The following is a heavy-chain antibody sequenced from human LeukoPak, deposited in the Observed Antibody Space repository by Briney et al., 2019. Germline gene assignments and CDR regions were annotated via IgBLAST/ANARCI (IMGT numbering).Heavy chain of an antibody. Sequence: GESLKISCKASGYSFTSYWIGWVRQMPGKGLEWMGIIDPSDSDTRYTPSSQGRVTISADKSLTTAYLQWNSLKASDTAMYYCARQTAMGRSGDYWGQGTLVIVSS. V-gene: IGHV5-51*01. CDR2: IDPSDSDT. J-gene: IGHJ4*02. D-gene: IGHD5-18*01. CDR1: GYSFTSYW. CDR3: ARQTAMGRSGDY.